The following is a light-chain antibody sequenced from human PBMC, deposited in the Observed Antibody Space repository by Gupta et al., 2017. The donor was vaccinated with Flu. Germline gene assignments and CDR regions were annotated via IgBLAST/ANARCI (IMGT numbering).Light chain of an antibody. J-gene: IGLJ2*01. Sequence: SSELTQDPAVSVALGQTVRITCQGDSLRSYYASWYQQRPGQAPVLVIYGKNIRPSAIPDRFSASSSRATVSLTITWAQAEAEADYYCSNRDSSGDHILFGGGTKLTVL. CDR1: SLRSYY. V-gene: IGLV3-19*01. CDR2: GKN. CDR3: SNRDSSGDHIL.